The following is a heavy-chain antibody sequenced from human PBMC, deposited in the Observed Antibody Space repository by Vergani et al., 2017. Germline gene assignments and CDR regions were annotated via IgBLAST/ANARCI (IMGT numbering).Heavy chain of an antibody. Sequence: QVQLQQWGGGLLKPSETLSLTCVVNGGSFTSYHWTWIRQSPGEGLEWVGDIDHTGRPDYNPSHKSRLTMSVDKSRNQFTLTLNSVTATDTAIYFCARVKTETNGHLYYYYYMDVWGQGTAVTVS. J-gene: IGHJ6*03. V-gene: IGHV4-34*01. CDR1: GGSFTSYH. CDR2: IDHTGRP. CDR3: ARVKTETNGHLYYYYYMDV. D-gene: IGHD2-8*01.